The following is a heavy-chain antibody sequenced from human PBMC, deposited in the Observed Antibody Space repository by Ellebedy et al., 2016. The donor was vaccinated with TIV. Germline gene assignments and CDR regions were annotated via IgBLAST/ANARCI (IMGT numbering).Heavy chain of an antibody. CDR2: IDWDDDK. J-gene: IGHJ4*02. D-gene: IGHD6-19*01. V-gene: IGHV2-70*01. CDR3: ARMSGGWFSFDS. Sequence: SGPTLVKPPQTLTLTCTFSGFSLSTSGMCVGWIRQPPGKALEWLALIDWDDDKYYSTSLKTRLTISRDTAKNQVVLTMANMDPVDTAAYYCARMSGGWFSFDSWGQGTLVTVSA. CDR1: GFSLSTSGMC.